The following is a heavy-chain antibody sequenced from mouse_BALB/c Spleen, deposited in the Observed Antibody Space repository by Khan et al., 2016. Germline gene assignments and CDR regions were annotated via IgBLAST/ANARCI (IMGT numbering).Heavy chain of an antibody. Sequence: QVQLKQSGAELVRPGSSVKISCKASGYVFSSYWMNWVKQRPGQGLEWIGQIYPGDGDTNYNGKFKGKATLTADKSSSTAYRQLSSLTSEDSAVYFWARGVGPDYWGQGTTLTVSS. V-gene: IGHV1-80*01. CDR2: IYPGDGDT. CDR3: ARGVGPDY. D-gene: IGHD4-1*01. J-gene: IGHJ2*01. CDR1: GYVFSSYW.